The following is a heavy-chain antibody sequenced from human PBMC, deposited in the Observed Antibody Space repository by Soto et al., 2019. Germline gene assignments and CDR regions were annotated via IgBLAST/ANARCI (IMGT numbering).Heavy chain of an antibody. V-gene: IGHV3-30*18. Sequence: LRLSCAASGFTFSSYGMHWVRQAPGKGPEWVAVISYDGSNKYYADSVKGRFTIPRDNSKNTLYLQMNSLRAEDTAVYYCAKDRGYYYYYGMDVWGQGTTVTVSS. CDR3: AKDRGYYYYYGMDV. J-gene: IGHJ6*02. CDR1: GFTFSSYG. CDR2: ISYDGSNK.